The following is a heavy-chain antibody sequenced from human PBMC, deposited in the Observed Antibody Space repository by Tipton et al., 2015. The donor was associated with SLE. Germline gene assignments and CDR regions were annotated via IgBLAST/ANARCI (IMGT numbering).Heavy chain of an antibody. CDR1: GGSISSGSYY. V-gene: IGHV4-61*02. Sequence: TLSLTCTVSGGSISSGSYYWSWIRQPAGKGLEWIGRIYTSGSTNYNPSLKSRVTISVDTSKNQFSLKLNSLTAADTAVYYCARVVAVAGIHYYSVDIWGQGTTVTVSS. D-gene: IGHD6-19*01. CDR2: IYTSGST. CDR3: ARVVAVAGIHYYSVDI. J-gene: IGHJ6*02.